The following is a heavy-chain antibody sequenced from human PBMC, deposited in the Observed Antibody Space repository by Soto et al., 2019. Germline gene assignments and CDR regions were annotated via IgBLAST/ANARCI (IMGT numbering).Heavy chain of an antibody. J-gene: IGHJ5*02. V-gene: IGHV4-34*01. D-gene: IGHD2-21*01. CDR1: GGSRSLRNYY. CDR2: INHSGGT. Sequence: SETLSLTCTVFGGSRSLRNYYWSWIRQSPGKGLEWIGEINHSGGTNYNPSLKSRVIISIDTSKNQFSLNLSSVTAADTAVYYCARAHIVVEINHPWWFDPWGQGTQVTVSS. CDR3: ARAHIVVEINHPWWFDP.